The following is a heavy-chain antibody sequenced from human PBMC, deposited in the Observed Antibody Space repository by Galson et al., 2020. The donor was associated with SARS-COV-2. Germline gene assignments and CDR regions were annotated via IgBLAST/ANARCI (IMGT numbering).Heavy chain of an antibody. CDR1: GYNFANSW. CDR3: ARQKDDDTGYSQFDR. V-gene: IGHV5-51*01. D-gene: IGHD3-9*01. Sequence: KIGESLKISCKGSGYNFANSWIGWVRQMPGKGLEWMGIIYPGDSYTIYSPSFQGQVTISADKSINIAYLQWSSLEASDTAIFYCARQKDDDTGYSQFDRWGQGTLVTVAS. CDR2: IYPGDSYT. J-gene: IGHJ5*02.